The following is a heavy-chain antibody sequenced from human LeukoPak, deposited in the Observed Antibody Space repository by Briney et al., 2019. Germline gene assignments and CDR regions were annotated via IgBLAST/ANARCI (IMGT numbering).Heavy chain of an antibody. CDR1: GFTFSSYA. Sequence: GGSLRLSCAASGFTFSSYAMSWVRQAPGKGLEWVSGISWNSGSIGYADSVKGRFTISRDNAKSSLYLQMNSLRAEDTALYYCARDIVTAIPGRYYYYMDVWGKGTTVTISS. V-gene: IGHV3-9*01. CDR2: ISWNSGSI. J-gene: IGHJ6*03. CDR3: ARDIVTAIPGRYYYYMDV. D-gene: IGHD2-21*02.